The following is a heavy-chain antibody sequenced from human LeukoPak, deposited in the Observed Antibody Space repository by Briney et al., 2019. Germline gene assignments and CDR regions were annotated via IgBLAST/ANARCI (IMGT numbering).Heavy chain of an antibody. D-gene: IGHD6-19*01. CDR2: ISWDGGST. Sequence: GGSLRLSCAASGFTFSSYWMHWVRQAPGKGLEWVSLISWDGGSTYYADSVKGRFTISRDNSKNSLYLQMNSLRTEDTALYYCAKDSSVSLDSSGLDYWGQGTLVTVSS. V-gene: IGHV3-43*01. J-gene: IGHJ4*02. CDR1: GFTFSSYW. CDR3: AKDSSVSLDSSGLDY.